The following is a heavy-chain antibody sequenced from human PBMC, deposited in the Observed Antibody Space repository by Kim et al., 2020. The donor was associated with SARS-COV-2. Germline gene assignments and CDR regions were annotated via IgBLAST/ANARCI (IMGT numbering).Heavy chain of an antibody. Sequence: SETLSLTCAVYGGSFSGYYWSWIRQPPGKGLEWIGEINHSGSTNYNPSLKSRVTISVDTSKNQFSLKLSSVTAADTAVYYCARGGVPLYGDYVWFDPWGQGTLVTVSS. V-gene: IGHV4-34*01. CDR3: ARGGVPLYGDYVWFDP. CDR2: INHSGST. D-gene: IGHD4-17*01. J-gene: IGHJ5*02. CDR1: GGSFSGYY.